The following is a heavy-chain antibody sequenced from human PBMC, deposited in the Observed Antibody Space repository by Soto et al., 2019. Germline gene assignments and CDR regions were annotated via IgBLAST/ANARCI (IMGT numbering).Heavy chain of an antibody. CDR2: IYYSGST. CDR3: ARHLQLARPVYYYGMDV. V-gene: IGHV4-59*08. Sequence: QVQLQESGPGLVKPSETLSLTCTVSGGSISNYYWSWIRQPPGKGLEWIGYIYYSGSTKYNPSLKRRVTISLDTSRNQFSLKLSSVTAADTAVYYCARHLQLARPVYYYGMDVWGQGTTVTVSS. D-gene: IGHD1-1*01. CDR1: GGSISNYY. J-gene: IGHJ6*02.